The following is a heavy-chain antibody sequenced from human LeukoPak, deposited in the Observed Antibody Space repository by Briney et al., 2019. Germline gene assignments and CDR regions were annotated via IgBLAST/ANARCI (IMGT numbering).Heavy chain of an antibody. CDR1: GYSISSGYY. J-gene: IGHJ3*02. CDR2: INHSGST. Sequence: SETLSLTCTVSGYSISSGYYWSWIRQPPGKGLEWIGEINHSGSTNYNPSLKSRVTISVDTSKNQFSLKLSSVTAADTAVYYCARGSLEDAFDIWGQGTMVTVSS. V-gene: IGHV4-38-2*02. CDR3: ARGSLEDAFDI.